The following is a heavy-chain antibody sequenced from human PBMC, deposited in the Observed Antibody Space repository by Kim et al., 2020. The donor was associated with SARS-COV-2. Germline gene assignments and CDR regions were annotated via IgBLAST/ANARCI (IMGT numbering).Heavy chain of an antibody. CDR1: GGTFSSYA. J-gene: IGHJ6*02. CDR3: ARGGSGEESFDYYYYGMDV. Sequence: SVKVSCKASGGTFSSYAISWVRQAPGQGLEWMGGIIPIFGTANYAQKFQGRVTITADESTSTAYMELSSLRSEDTAVYYCARGGSGEESFDYYYYGMDVWGQGTTVTVSS. V-gene: IGHV1-69*13. CDR2: IIPIFGTA. D-gene: IGHD3-10*01.